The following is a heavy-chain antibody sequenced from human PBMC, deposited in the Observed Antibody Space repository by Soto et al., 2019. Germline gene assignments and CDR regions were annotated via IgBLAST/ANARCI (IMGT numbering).Heavy chain of an antibody. D-gene: IGHD4-4*01. CDR2: IERDGSDK. J-gene: IGHJ4*02. Sequence: EVQLVESGGGLVQPGGSLRLSCAASGFTFSRSWMSWVRQAPGKGLEWVANIERDGSDKYYMGSVRGRFTISRDNAKNSLYLQMNSLRVEDTAVYYCATDKLASSNSSSDYWGQGILVTVSS. CDR3: ATDKLASSNSSSDY. V-gene: IGHV3-7*02. CDR1: GFTFSRSW.